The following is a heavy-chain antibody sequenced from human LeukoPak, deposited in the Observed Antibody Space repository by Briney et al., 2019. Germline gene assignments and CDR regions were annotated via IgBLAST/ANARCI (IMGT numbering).Heavy chain of an antibody. V-gene: IGHV3-23*01. D-gene: IGHD1-26*01. CDR1: GFTFSNYA. J-gene: IGHJ4*02. Sequence: GGSLRLSCAASGFTFSNYAMSWVRQAPGKGLEWVSVISGSGGSTYYADSVKGRLTISRDNSKNTLYLQMSSLRAEDTAVYYCAREIGDFDYWGQGTLVTVSS. CDR2: ISGSGGST. CDR3: AREIGDFDY.